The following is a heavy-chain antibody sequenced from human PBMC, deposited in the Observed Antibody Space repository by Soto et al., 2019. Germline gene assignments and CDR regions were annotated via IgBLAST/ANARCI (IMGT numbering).Heavy chain of an antibody. D-gene: IGHD1-26*01. CDR1: GFTFRLYS. CDR3: TRESGGVVGAIYYSYGMDV. V-gene: IGHV3-49*04. CDR2: IRSKAYGGTT. J-gene: IGHJ6*02. Sequence: GGSLRLSCAASGFTFRLYSLNWVRQAPGKGLEWVGFIRSKAYGGTTEYAASVKGRFTISRDDSKSIAYLQMNSLKTEDTAVYYCTRESGGVVGAIYYSYGMDVWGQGTTVTVSS.